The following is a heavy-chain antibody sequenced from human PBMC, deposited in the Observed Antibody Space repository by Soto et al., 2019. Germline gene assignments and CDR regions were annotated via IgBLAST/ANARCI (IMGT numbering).Heavy chain of an antibody. CDR1: GFSFSSYA. Sequence: GGSLRLSCAASGFSFSSYAMHWVRQAPGKGLEWVAVISYDGSNKYYADSVKGRFTISRDNSKNTLYLQMNSLRAEDTAVYYCARDYSSYCPDYWAQGTLVTVSS. CDR2: ISYDGSNK. D-gene: IGHD3-22*01. V-gene: IGHV3-30-3*01. CDR3: ARDYSSYCPDY. J-gene: IGHJ4*02.